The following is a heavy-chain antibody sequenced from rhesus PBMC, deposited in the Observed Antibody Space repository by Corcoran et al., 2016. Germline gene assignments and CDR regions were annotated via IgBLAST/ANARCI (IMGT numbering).Heavy chain of an antibody. CDR1: GVSISSNR. V-gene: IGHV4-173*01. D-gene: IGHD2-21*01. CDR2: ISGSDGST. CDR3: ARDWCHGSGCSSLDV. Sequence: QLQLQESGPGLVKPSETLSLTCAVSGVSISSNRWSWIRQPPGKGLEWIGRISGSDGSTNYNPSLKSRVTTSTDTSKNQFSLKLSSVTAADTAVYYCARDWCHGSGCSSLDVWGRGVLVTVSS. J-gene: IGHJ5-2*02.